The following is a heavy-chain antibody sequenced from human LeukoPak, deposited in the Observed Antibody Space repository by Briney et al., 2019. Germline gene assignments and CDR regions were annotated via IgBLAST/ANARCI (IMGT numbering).Heavy chain of an antibody. CDR3: ARRPRGYDIVVVPAATDYYYYYMDV. CDR2: IYYSGST. Sequence: PSETLSLTCTVSGGSISSYYWSWIRQPPGKGLEWIGYIYYSGSTNYNPSLKSRVTISVDTSKNQFSLKLSSVTAADTAVYYCARRPRGYDIVVVPAATDYYYYYMDVWGKGTTVTVSS. V-gene: IGHV4-59*12. D-gene: IGHD2-2*01. J-gene: IGHJ6*03. CDR1: GGSISSYY.